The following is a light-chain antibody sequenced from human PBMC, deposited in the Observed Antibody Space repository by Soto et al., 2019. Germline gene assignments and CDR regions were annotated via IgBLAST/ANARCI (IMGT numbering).Light chain of an antibody. CDR2: SNN. CDR3: AAWDDSLNGLI. V-gene: IGLV1-44*01. J-gene: IGLJ2*01. Sequence: QSVLSQPPSASGTPGQRVTISCSGSNSNIGTNTVNWYHQVPGTAPKLLIYSNNQRTSGVPDRSSGSKSGTSASLAISGLQSEDEADYYCAAWDDSLNGLIFGGGTKLTVL. CDR1: NSNIGTNT.